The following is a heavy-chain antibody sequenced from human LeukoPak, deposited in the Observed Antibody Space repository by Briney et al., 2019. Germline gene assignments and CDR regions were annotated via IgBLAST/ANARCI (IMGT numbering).Heavy chain of an antibody. D-gene: IGHD3/OR15-3a*01. Sequence: PSETLSLTCTVSGGSISSYYWSWIRQPPGKGLEWIGYIYYSGSTNYNPSLKSRVTISVDTSKNQFSLKLGSVTAADTAVYYCARVWTTNDYYYYYYMDVWGKGTTVTISS. CDR1: GGSISSYY. CDR2: IYYSGST. J-gene: IGHJ6*03. V-gene: IGHV4-59*01. CDR3: ARVWTTNDYYYYYYMDV.